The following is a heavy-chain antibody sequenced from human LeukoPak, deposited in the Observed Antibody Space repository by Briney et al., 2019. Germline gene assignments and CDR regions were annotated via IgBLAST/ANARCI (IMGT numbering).Heavy chain of an antibody. J-gene: IGHJ6*02. CDR1: GYTFTGYY. D-gene: IGHD3-9*01. CDR2: INPNSGGT. Sequence: ASVKVSCKASGYTFTGYYMHWVRQAPGQGLEWMGWINPNSGGTNYAQKFQGRVTMTRDTSISTAYMELSRLRPDDTAVYYCARPPNVLRYFDGPENYYYYGMDVWGQGTTVTVSS. V-gene: IGHV1-2*02. CDR3: ARPPNVLRYFDGPENYYYYGMDV.